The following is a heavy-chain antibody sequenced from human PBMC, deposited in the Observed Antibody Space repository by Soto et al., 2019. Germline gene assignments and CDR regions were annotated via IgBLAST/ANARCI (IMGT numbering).Heavy chain of an antibody. J-gene: IGHJ6*02. V-gene: IGHV3-23*01. CDR1: GFTFSSYA. Sequence: VGSLRLSCAASGFTFSSYAMSWVRQAPGKGLEWVSAISGSGGSTYYADSVKGRFTISRDNSKNTLYLQMNSLRAEDTAVYYCAKKKGPDYYYYGMDVWGQGTTVTVSS. CDR3: AKKKGPDYYYYGMDV. CDR2: ISGSGGST.